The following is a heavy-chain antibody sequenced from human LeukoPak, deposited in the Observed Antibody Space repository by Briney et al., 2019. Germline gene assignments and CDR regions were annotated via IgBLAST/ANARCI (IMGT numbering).Heavy chain of an antibody. CDR2: FDPEDGET. CDR1: GYTLTELS. V-gene: IGHV1-24*01. J-gene: IGHJ3*02. D-gene: IGHD2-15*01. CDR3: ATVNKVVLAFDI. Sequence: VVSVKVSCKVSGYTLTELSMHWVRQAPGKGLEWMGGFDPEDGETIYAQKFQGRVTMTEDTSTDTAYMELSSLRSEDTAVYYCATVNKVVLAFDIWGQGTMVTVSS.